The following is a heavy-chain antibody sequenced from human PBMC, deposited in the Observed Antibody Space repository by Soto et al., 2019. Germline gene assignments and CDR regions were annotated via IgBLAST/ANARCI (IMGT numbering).Heavy chain of an antibody. CDR2: IYYSGST. J-gene: IGHJ5*02. CDR3: ARGVDTAMVDGHWFDP. CDR1: GGSISSYY. V-gene: IGHV4-59*01. Sequence: SETLSLTCTVSGGSISSYYWSWIRQPPGKGLEWIGYIYYSGSTNYNPSLKSRVTISVDTSKNQFSLKLSSVTAADTAVYYCARGVDTAMVDGHWFDPWGQGTLVTVSS. D-gene: IGHD5-18*01.